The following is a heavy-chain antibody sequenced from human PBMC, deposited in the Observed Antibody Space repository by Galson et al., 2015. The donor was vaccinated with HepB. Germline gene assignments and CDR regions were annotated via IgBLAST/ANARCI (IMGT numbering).Heavy chain of an antibody. CDR3: VRDAYYYDSSGYLFRRREKKLNWFDP. J-gene: IGHJ5*02. V-gene: IGHV3-30*04. CDR2: ISFDGSKT. CDR1: GFNFNNYA. Sequence: SLRLSCAGSGFNFNNYAMNWVRQAPGKGLEWVAAISFDGSKTYYTDTVKGRFIISRDRSNNTLYLQMNSLRPGDTSVYYCVRDAYYYDSSGYLFRRREKKLNWFDPWGQGTLVTVSS. D-gene: IGHD3-22*01.